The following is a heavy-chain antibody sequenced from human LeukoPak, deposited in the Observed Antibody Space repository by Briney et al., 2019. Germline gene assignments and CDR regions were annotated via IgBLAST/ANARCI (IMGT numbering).Heavy chain of an antibody. D-gene: IGHD4-17*01. CDR2: ISAYNGNT. J-gene: IGHJ4*02. Sequence: ASVKVSCKASGYTFTNFGISWVRQAPGQGLEWMGWISAYNGNTNYAQGLQGRATMTTDTSTSTAYMELRSLRSDDTAVYYCARDRDYGDYNTQDLFVYWGQGTLVTVSS. V-gene: IGHV1-18*01. CDR3: ARDRDYGDYNTQDLFVY. CDR1: GYTFTNFG.